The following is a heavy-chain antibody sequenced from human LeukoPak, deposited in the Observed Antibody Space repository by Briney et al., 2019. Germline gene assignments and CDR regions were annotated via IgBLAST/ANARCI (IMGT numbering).Heavy chain of an antibody. CDR1: GFTFSSYW. D-gene: IGHD6-19*01. J-gene: IGHJ4*02. CDR2: IRQDGSEK. Sequence: GGSLRLSCAASGFTFSSYWMMWVRQAPGKGLEWVANIRQDGSEKNYVDSVKGRFTISRDNAKISLYLQMNSLTTEDTAVYYCSRGSGWLSVYWGQGTLVTVSS. V-gene: IGHV3-7*03. CDR3: SRGSGWLSVY.